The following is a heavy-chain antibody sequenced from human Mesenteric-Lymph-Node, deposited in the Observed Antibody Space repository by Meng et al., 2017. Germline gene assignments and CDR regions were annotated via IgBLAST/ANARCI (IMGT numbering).Heavy chain of an antibody. CDR1: GGSISSSNYY. D-gene: IGHD3-10*01. J-gene: IGHJ4*02. V-gene: IGHV4-39*01. CDR2: IYHSGST. Sequence: QLPLQESGPGRVKPSETLSLTCTVSGGSISSSNYYWDWIRQPPGKGLEWIGAIYHSGSTSYNPSLQSRVTMFVDTSKNQFSLMLTSVTATDTAVYYCARRRGGSGRDCWGQGTLVTVSS. CDR3: ARRRGGSGRDC.